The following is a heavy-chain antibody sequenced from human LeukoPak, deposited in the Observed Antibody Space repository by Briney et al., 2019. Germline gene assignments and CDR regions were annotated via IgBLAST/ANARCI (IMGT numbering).Heavy chain of an antibody. J-gene: IGHJ4*01. CDR1: GFTFSSYA. V-gene: IGHV3-23*01. D-gene: IGHD2-15*01. CDR2: ISGSGGST. CDR3: AKRDCSGGSCYSD. Sequence: PGGSLRLSCAASGFTFSSYAMSWVRQAPGKGLEWVSAISGSGGSTYYADSVKGRFTISRDNTKNTLYLQMSRLRAKDTAVYYCAKRDCSGGSCYSDWGQGTLVTASS.